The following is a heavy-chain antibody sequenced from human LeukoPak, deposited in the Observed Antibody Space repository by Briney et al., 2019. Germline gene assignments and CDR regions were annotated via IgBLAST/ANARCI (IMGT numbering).Heavy chain of an antibody. Sequence: SVTVSCTASGGTFSSYAISWVRQAPGQGLEWMGGIIPIFGTANYAQKCQGRVTITADESTSTAYMELSSLRSEDTAVYSCARGAIRYFGPGQLYYFDYWGQGTLVTVSS. CDR1: GGTFSSYA. D-gene: IGHD3-9*01. CDR2: IIPIFGTA. CDR3: ARGAIRYFGPGQLYYFDY. J-gene: IGHJ4*02. V-gene: IGHV1-69*13.